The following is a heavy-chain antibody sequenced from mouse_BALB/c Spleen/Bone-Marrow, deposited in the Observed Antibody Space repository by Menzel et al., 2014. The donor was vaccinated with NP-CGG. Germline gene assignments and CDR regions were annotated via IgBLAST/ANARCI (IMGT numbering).Heavy chain of an antibody. Sequence: VQLKEFGPSPVEPSQTLSLTCFFTCDSITSGYWNWIRKFPGNKLEYRGYISYSGNTYYNPSLKSRISITRDTSKNQYYLQLNSVTTEDTATYYCATYDGYCFDYWGQGTTLTVSS. V-gene: IGHV3-8*02. CDR3: ATYDGYCFDY. CDR1: CDSITSGY. J-gene: IGHJ2*01. CDR2: ISYSGNT. D-gene: IGHD2-3*01.